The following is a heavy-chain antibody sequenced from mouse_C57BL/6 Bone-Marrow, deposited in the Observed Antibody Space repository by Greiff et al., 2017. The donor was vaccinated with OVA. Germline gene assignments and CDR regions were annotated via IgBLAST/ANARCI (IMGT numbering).Heavy chain of an antibody. CDR3: ARHEDGYYASYFDY. Sequence: VQLQESGPELVKPGASVKISCKASGYAFSSSWMNWVKQRPGKGLEWIGRIYPGDGDTNYNGKFKGKATLTADKSSSTAYMQLSSLTSEDSAVYFCARHEDGYYASYFDYCGQGTTLTVSS. J-gene: IGHJ2*01. CDR1: GYAFSSSW. D-gene: IGHD2-3*01. CDR2: IYPGDGDT. V-gene: IGHV1-82*01.